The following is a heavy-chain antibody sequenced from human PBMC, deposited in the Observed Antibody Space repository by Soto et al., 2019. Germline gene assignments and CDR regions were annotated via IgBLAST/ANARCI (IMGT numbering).Heavy chain of an antibody. D-gene: IGHD3-9*01. CDR2: IVVGSGNT. CDR3: ARDQPGYDILTGYSPPENWFDP. V-gene: IGHV1-58*01. J-gene: IGHJ5*02. CDR1: GFTFTSSA. Sequence: SVKVSCKASGFTFTSSAVQWVRQARGQRLEWIGWIVVGSGNTNYAQKFQERVTITRDMSTSTAYMELSSLRSEDTAVYYCARDQPGYDILTGYSPPENWFDPWGQGTLVTVSS.